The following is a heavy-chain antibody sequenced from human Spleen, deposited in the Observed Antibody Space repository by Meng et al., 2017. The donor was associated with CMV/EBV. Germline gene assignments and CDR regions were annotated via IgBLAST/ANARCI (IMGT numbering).Heavy chain of an antibody. V-gene: IGHV4-61*01. J-gene: IGHJ3*02. CDR3: ARDKEGLQDAFDI. Sequence: GSLRLSCTVSGGSVSSGSYYWSWIRQPPGKGLEWIGYIYYSGSTNYNPSLKSRVTISVDTSKNQFSLKLSSVTAADTAVYYCARDKEGLQDAFDIWGQGTMVTVSS. CDR1: GGSVSSGSYY. D-gene: IGHD4-11*01. CDR2: IYYSGST.